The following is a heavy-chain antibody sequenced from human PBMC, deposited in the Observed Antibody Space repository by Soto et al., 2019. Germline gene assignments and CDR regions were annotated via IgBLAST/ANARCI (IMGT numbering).Heavy chain of an antibody. CDR3: AREGGIVGATTVDY. V-gene: IGHV4-30-4*01. J-gene: IGHJ4*02. CDR2: IYYSGST. Sequence: SETMSLTCTVSGGSISSGDYYWSWIRQPPGKGLEWIGYIYYSGSTYYNPSLKSRVTISVDTSKNQFSLKLSSVTAADTAVYYCAREGGIVGATTVDYWGQGTLVTVSS. CDR1: GGSISSGDYY. D-gene: IGHD1-26*01.